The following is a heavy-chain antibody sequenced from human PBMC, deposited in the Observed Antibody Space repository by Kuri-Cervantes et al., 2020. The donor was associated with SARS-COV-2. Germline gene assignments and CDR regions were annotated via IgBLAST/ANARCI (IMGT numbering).Heavy chain of an antibody. D-gene: IGHD6-13*01. CDR3: ARGLGSSWPMTTYYFDY. V-gene: IGHV1-69*04. J-gene: IGHJ4*02. CDR2: IIPIMGTE. CDR1: GGTFSSNA. Sequence: SVKVSCKASGGTFSSNAISWVRQAPGQGLEWMGRIIPIMGTEKFAQKFQGRVTISVDKSTTTAYMELSSLRSEDTAMYYCARGLGSSWPMTTYYFDYWGQGTLVTVSS.